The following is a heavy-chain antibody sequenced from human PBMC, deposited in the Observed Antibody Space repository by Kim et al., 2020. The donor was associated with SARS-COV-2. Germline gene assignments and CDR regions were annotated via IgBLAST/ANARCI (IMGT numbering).Heavy chain of an antibody. CDR1: GFTFSSYA. D-gene: IGHD1-26*01. Sequence: GGSLRLSCAASGFTFSSYAMHWVRQAPGKGLEWVAVISYDGSNKYYADSVKGRFTISRDNSKNTLYLQMNSLRAEDTAVYYCARSWSLYYGMDVWGQGTTVTVSS. CDR2: ISYDGSNK. V-gene: IGHV3-30*04. J-gene: IGHJ6*02. CDR3: ARSWSLYYGMDV.